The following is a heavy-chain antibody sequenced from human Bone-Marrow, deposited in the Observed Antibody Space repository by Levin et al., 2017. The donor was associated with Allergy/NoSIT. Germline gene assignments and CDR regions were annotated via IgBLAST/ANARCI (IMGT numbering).Heavy chain of an antibody. J-gene: IGHJ4*02. Sequence: SCVASGFTLSNYWMSWVRQAPGKGLEWVANIKQDGSESYYVDSVRGRFTVSRDNAKNSLFLQMNSLRADDTAVYYCARDLEVYCGADCHREDYWGQGTLVTVSS. CDR3: ARDLEVYCGADCHREDY. CDR1: GFTLSNYW. D-gene: IGHD2-21*02. V-gene: IGHV3-7*01. CDR2: IKQDGSES.